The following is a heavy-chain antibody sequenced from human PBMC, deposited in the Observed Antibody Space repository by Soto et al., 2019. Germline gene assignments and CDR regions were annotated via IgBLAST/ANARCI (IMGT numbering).Heavy chain of an antibody. J-gene: IGHJ4*02. Sequence: SGPTLVKPTQTLTLTCTFSGFSLSTSGVGVGWIRQPPGKALEWLALIYWDDDKRYSPSLKSRLTITKDTSKNQVVLTMTNMDPVDTATYYCAHRNYDFWSGYYTGGPAEYYFDYWGQGTLVTVSS. CDR3: AHRNYDFWSGYYTGGPAEYYFDY. CDR2: IYWDDDK. D-gene: IGHD3-3*01. CDR1: GFSLSTSGVG. V-gene: IGHV2-5*02.